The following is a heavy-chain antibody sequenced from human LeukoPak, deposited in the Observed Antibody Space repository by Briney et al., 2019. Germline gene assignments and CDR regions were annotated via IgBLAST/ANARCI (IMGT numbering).Heavy chain of an antibody. J-gene: IGHJ3*02. D-gene: IGHD1-26*01. CDR3: ARRSIVGATSAGNAFDI. Sequence: SETLSLTCTVSGGSISSSSYYWGWIRQPPGKGLEWIGSIYYSGSTYYNPSLKSRVTISVDTSKNQFSLKLSSVTAADTVVYYCARRSIVGATSAGNAFDIWGQGTMVTVSS. V-gene: IGHV4-39*01. CDR1: GGSISSSSYY. CDR2: IYYSGST.